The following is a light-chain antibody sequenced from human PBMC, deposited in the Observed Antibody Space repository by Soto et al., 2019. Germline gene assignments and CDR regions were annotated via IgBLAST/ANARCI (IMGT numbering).Light chain of an antibody. CDR3: QQYYSYPQT. Sequence: AIRMTQSPSSLSASTGDRATITGLASQGISSYLAWYQQKPGKAPKRLIYAASTLQSGAPSRFSGSGSGTDVTLTISYLQSEDFATYYCQQYYSYPQTCGQATKV. CDR1: QGISSY. CDR2: AAS. J-gene: IGKJ1*01. V-gene: IGKV1-8*01.